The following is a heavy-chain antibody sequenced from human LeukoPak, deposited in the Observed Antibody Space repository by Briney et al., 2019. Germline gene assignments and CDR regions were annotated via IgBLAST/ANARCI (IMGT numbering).Heavy chain of an antibody. CDR2: AYYRSKWYH. J-gene: IGHJ3*02. CDR3: AGHTNSSHDTFDI. Sequence: SQTLSLTCAISGDSVSSNSAAWNWIRQSPSRGLEWLGRAYYRSKWYHEYAVAVKSRIIINADTSKNQFSLMLNSVTPDDTAVYYCAGHTNSSHDTFDIWGQGTVVTVSS. D-gene: IGHD5-18*01. V-gene: IGHV6-1*01. CDR1: GDSVSSNSAA.